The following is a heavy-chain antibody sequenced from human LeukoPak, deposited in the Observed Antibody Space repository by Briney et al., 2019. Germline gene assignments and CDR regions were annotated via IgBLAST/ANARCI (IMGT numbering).Heavy chain of an antibody. J-gene: IGHJ6*03. Sequence: GGSLRLSCAASGFTFSSYDMHWVRQATGKGLEWVSAIGTAGDTYYPGSVKGRFTISRENAKNSLYLQMNSLRAEDTAVYYCAKAPTSSLFYSYMDVWGKGTTVTVSS. D-gene: IGHD6-6*01. CDR1: GFTFSSYD. CDR3: AKAPTSSLFYSYMDV. CDR2: IGTAGDT. V-gene: IGHV3-13*01.